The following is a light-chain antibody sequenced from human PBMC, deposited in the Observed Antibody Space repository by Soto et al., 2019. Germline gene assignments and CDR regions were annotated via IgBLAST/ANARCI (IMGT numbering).Light chain of an antibody. J-gene: IGLJ2*01. V-gene: IGLV1-44*01. CDR1: SSNIGSNI. Sequence: QSVLTQPPSASGTPGQRVTISCSRRSSNIGSNIVHWYQQLPGTAPKLIIYSNNQRPSGVPVRLSGSESGTSAYLTITGLQSEDEADYYCAAWDDSLNGVVFGGGTKVTVL. CDR3: AAWDDSLNGVV. CDR2: SNN.